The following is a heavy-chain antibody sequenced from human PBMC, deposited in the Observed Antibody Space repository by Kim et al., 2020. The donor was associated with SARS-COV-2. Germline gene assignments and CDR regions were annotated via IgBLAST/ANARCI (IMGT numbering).Heavy chain of an antibody. CDR3: ARKGTEYYYYGMEV. Sequence: AQKLQGRVTMTSDTSTSTAYMELRSLRSDDTAVYYCARKGTEYYYYGMEVWGQGTTVTVSS. D-gene: IGHD1-1*01. J-gene: IGHJ6*02. V-gene: IGHV1-18*01.